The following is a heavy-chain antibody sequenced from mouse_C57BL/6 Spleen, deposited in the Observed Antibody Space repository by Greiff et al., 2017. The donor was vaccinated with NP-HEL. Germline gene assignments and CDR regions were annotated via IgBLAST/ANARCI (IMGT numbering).Heavy chain of an antibody. CDR1: GYTFTSYW. V-gene: IGHV1-64*01. Sequence: VQLQQPGAELVKPGASVKLSCKASGYTFTSYWMHWVKQRPGQGLEWIGMIHPNSGSTNYNEKFKSKATLTVDKSSSTAYMQLSSLTSEDSAVYYCARRVMITTVDYAMDYWGQGTSVTVSS. J-gene: IGHJ4*01. CDR2: IHPNSGST. CDR3: ARRVMITTVDYAMDY. D-gene: IGHD1-1*01.